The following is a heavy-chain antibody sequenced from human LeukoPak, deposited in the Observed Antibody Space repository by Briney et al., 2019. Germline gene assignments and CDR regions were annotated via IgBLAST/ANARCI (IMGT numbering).Heavy chain of an antibody. CDR3: ARDEGRDSSGYYLRRY. J-gene: IGHJ4*02. CDR2: ISSSGDYA. Sequence: GGSLRLSCAVSGFTFSDYYMSWIRQAPGKGLEWVSYISSSGDYATYADSVKGRFTISRDNAKNSLYLQMNSLRDEDTAVYYCARDEGRDSSGYYLRRYWGQGTLVTVSS. V-gene: IGHV3-11*06. CDR1: GFTFSDYY. D-gene: IGHD3-22*01.